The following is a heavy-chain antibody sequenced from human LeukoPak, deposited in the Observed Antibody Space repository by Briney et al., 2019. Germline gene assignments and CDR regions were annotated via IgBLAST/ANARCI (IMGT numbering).Heavy chain of an antibody. CDR3: ARSLAYCGGDCYFDAFDI. CDR1: GGTFSSYA. CDR2: IIPIFGTA. V-gene: IGHV1-69*06. J-gene: IGHJ3*02. D-gene: IGHD2-21*02. Sequence: SVKVSCKASGGTFSSYAISWVRQAPGQGLEWMGGIIPIFGTANYAQKLQGRVTITADKSTSTAYMELSSLRSEDTAVYYCARSLAYCGGDCYFDAFDIWGQGTMVTVSS.